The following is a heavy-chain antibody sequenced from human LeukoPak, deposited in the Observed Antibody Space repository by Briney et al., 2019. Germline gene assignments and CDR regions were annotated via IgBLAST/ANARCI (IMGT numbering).Heavy chain of an antibody. CDR3: ASSGDRSGYYYVHYYYMDV. J-gene: IGHJ6*03. D-gene: IGHD3-22*01. CDR2: INPKSGCT. Sequence: ASVKISCKASGYTFTGYYMHWVRQAPGQGLEWMGWINPKSGCTNYAQKFEGRVTMARDTSISTAYMELSRVRSDDTAVYYCASSGDRSGYYYVHYYYMDVWGKGTTVTVSS. V-gene: IGHV1-2*02. CDR1: GYTFTGYY.